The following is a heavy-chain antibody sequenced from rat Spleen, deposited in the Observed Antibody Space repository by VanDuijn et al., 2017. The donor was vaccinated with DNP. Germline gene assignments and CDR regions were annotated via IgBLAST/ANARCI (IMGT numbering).Heavy chain of an antibody. CDR1: GFNFNDYW. D-gene: IGHD1-11*01. J-gene: IGHJ3*01. CDR2: INKDSSTI. Sequence: EVKLVESGGGLVQPGRSLKLSCAPSGFNFNDYWMGWVRQAPGKGLEWIGEINKDSSTINYSPSLKDKFTISRDNAQNTLYLQMSKLGPEDTAIYYCARLGWHGWFAYWGQGTLVTVSS. CDR3: ARLGWHGWFAY. V-gene: IGHV4-2*01.